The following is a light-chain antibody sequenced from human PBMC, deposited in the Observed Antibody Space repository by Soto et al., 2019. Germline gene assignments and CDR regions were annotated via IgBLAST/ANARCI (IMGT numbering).Light chain of an antibody. V-gene: IGLV2-23*01. CDR2: EGS. J-gene: IGLJ1*01. CDR1: SSDVGSYNL. CDR3: CSYAGSSTSYV. Sequence: QSVLTQPASVSGSPGQSITISCTGTSSDVGSYNLVSWYQQHPGKAPKLMIYEGSKRPSGVSNRSSGSKSGNTASLTISGLQAEDEAGYYCCSYAGSSTSYVFGTGTKVTVL.